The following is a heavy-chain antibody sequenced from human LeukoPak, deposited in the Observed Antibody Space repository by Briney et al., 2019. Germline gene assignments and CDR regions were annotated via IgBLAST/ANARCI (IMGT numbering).Heavy chain of an antibody. CDR2: ISGSGGST. D-gene: IGHD3-3*01. Sequence: GGSLRLSCAASGFTFSSYAMSWIRQAPGKGLEWVSAISGSGGSTYYADCVKGRFTISRDNSKNTLYLQMNSLRAEDTAVYYCAKFGRINTIFGCYWGQGTLVTVSS. V-gene: IGHV3-23*01. J-gene: IGHJ4*02. CDR1: GFTFSSYA. CDR3: AKFGRINTIFGCY.